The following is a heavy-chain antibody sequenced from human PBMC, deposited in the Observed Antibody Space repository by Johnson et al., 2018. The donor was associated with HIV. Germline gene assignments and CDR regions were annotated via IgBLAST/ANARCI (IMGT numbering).Heavy chain of an antibody. Sequence: VQLVESGGGLVQPGGSLRLSCAASGFTFSSYWMSWVRQAPGKGLEWVANIKQDGSEKYYVDSVKGRFTISRDNSKSTLYLQMNSLRAEDTAVYYCARSGAASIAARGDAFDIWGQGTMVTVSS. CDR3: ARSGAASIAARGDAFDI. J-gene: IGHJ3*02. CDR2: IKQDGSEK. V-gene: IGHV3-7*01. CDR1: GFTFSSYW. D-gene: IGHD6-6*01.